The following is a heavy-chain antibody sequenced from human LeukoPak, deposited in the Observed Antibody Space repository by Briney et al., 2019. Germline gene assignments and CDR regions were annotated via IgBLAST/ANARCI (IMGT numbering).Heavy chain of an antibody. CDR1: GGSIITGSYS. CDR3: ARLPVLLWFGEPKSCWFDP. CDR2: ISYIGNA. J-gene: IGHJ5*02. D-gene: IGHD3-10*01. V-gene: IGHV4-39*01. Sequence: SETLSLTCTVSGGSIITGSYSWVWIRQPPGKGLEYIANISYIGNAEYNPSLKSRVTVSIDTSKNHFSLNLNSVTAADTAVYYRARLPVLLWFGEPKSCWFDPWGQGTLVTVSS.